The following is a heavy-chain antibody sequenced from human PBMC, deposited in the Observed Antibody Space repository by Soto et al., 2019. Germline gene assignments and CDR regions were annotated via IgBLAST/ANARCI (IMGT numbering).Heavy chain of an antibody. CDR3: VRGGRANYYGRFDY. Sequence: EVQLVESGGGLVQPGGSLRLSCAASGFTFSSYWMHWVRQVPGKGLVWVSRINPDASSIKYADSVKGRFTISKDDAKNTLYLQVTSLRAEDTAVYYCVRGGRANYYGRFDYWGQGTLVTVSS. CDR1: GFTFSSYW. CDR2: INPDASSI. J-gene: IGHJ4*02. V-gene: IGHV3-74*03. D-gene: IGHD1-26*01.